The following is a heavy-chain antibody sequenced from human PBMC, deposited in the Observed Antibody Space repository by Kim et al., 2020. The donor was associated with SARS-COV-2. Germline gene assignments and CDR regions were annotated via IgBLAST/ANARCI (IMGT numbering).Heavy chain of an antibody. CDR1: GFSLSSYW. CDR3: ARDFMDV. J-gene: IGHJ6*02. V-gene: IGHV3-7*01. Sequence: GGSLRLSCAASGFSLSSYWMSWVRQAPGKGLDWVANIKQDGSEKYYVDSVKGRFTISRDNTKNSLYLQMNSLRAEDTAVYYCARDFMDVWGQGTTVTVSS. CDR2: IKQDGSEK.